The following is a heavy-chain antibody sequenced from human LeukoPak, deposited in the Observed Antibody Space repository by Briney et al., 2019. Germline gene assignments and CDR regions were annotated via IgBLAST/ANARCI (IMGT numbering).Heavy chain of an antibody. D-gene: IGHD6-19*01. V-gene: IGHV4-34*01. Sequence: SETLSLTCAVYGGSFSDYHWTWIRQPPGKGLEWIGEINHRGSTHYNPSLKCRVTISVDTSKKQFSLKLSSVTAADTAVYYCATYSTGFDIWGQGTVVTVSS. CDR2: INHRGST. CDR3: ATYSTGFDI. CDR1: GGSFSDYH. J-gene: IGHJ3*02.